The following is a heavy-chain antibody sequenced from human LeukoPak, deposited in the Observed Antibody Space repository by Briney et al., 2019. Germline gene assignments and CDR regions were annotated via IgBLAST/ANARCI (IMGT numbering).Heavy chain of an antibody. CDR1: GGTFSSYA. Sequence: SVKVSCKASGGTFSSYAISWVRQAPGQGLEWMGRIIPILGIANYAQKFQGRVTITADKSTSTAYMELSSLRSEDTAVYYRASVEMATLLDYWGQGTLVTVSS. V-gene: IGHV1-69*04. CDR2: IIPILGIA. J-gene: IGHJ4*02. D-gene: IGHD5-24*01. CDR3: ASVEMATLLDY.